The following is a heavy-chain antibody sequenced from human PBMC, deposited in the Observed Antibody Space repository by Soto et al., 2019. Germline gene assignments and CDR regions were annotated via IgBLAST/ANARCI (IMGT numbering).Heavy chain of an antibody. CDR2: ISNTGNYK. J-gene: IGHJ4*02. CDR1: GFTFNNYS. V-gene: IGHV3-21*01. D-gene: IGHD5-12*01. Sequence: GGSLSLSCAVSGFTFNNYSMNWVRQAPGKGLEWVSSISNTGNYKYYAESVKGRFTVSRDNAKNSLYLQMNGLRAEDTAVYFCARYPGTIMATIMGSYYFDYWGLGTLVTVSS. CDR3: ARYPGTIMATIMGSYYFDY.